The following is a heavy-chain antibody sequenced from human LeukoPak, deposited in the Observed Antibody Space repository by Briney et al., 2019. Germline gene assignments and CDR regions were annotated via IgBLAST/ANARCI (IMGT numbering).Heavy chain of an antibody. CDR3: VVNSSGHPYYGMDV. D-gene: IGHD3-22*01. V-gene: IGHV4-59*08. Sequence: PSETLSLTCTVSGDSISSYYWSWIRQPPGKGLEWIGYIYYSGSTNYNPSLKSRVTISVDTSKNQFSLKLSSVTAADTAVYFCVVNSSGHPYYGMDVWGQGTTVIVSS. J-gene: IGHJ6*02. CDR2: IYYSGST. CDR1: GDSISSYY.